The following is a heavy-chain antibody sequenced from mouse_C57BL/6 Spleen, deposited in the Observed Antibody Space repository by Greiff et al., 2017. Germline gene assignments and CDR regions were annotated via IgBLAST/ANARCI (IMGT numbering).Heavy chain of an antibody. CDR2: INPNNGGT. CDR1: GYTFTDYY. J-gene: IGHJ2*01. CDR3: ARSHYSSFDY. V-gene: IGHV1-26*01. Sequence: VQLQQSGPELVKPGASVKISCKASGYTFTDYYMNWVKQSHGKSLEWIGDINPNNGGTSYNQKFKGKATLTVDKSSSTAYMELRSLTSEDSAVYYGARSHYSSFDYWGQGTTLTVSS. D-gene: IGHD2-5*01.